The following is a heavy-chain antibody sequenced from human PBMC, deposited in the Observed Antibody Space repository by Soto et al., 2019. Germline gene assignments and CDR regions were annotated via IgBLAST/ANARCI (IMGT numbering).Heavy chain of an antibody. V-gene: IGHV1-18*04. J-gene: IGHJ4*02. CDR1: GYTFSNYD. CDR2: ISTYNGNT. Sequence: QVQLMQSGHEVKKPGASVKVYCKASGYTFSNYDITWVRQAPGQGLEWMGWISTYNGNTDYAQKLQGRVTMTTDTSTSTAYMELRSLRSYDTAVYYCARPQDYSGYFDYLGQGTLVTVSS. D-gene: IGHD2-15*01. CDR3: ARPQDYSGYFDY.